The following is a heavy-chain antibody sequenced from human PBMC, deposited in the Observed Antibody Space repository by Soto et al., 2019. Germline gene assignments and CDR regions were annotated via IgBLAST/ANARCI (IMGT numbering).Heavy chain of an antibody. V-gene: IGHV3-23*01. Sequence: EVQLLESGGGLVQPGGSLRLSCAASGFTFSSYAMSWVRQAPGKGLEWVSAISGSGGSTYYADSVKGRFTISRDNSKNTLYLQMNSLRAEDTAGYYCAKDQWGYIVGATWVYWGQGTLVTVSS. D-gene: IGHD1-26*01. J-gene: IGHJ4*02. CDR1: GFTFSSYA. CDR2: ISGSGGST. CDR3: AKDQWGYIVGATWVY.